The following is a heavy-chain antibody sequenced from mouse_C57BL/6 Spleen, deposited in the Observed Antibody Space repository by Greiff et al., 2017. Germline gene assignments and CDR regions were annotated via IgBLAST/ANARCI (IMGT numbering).Heavy chain of an antibody. D-gene: IGHD1-1*01. V-gene: IGHV3-6*01. CDR3: ARTTVVENYYAMDY. CDR2: ISYDGSN. J-gene: IGHJ4*01. Sequence: EVQLQESGPGLVKPSQSLSLTCSVTGYSITSGYYWNWIRQFPGNKLEWMGYISYDGSNNYNPSLKNRISITRDPSKNQFFLKLNSVTTEATATYYCARTTVVENYYAMDYWGQGTSVTVSS. CDR1: GYSITSGYY.